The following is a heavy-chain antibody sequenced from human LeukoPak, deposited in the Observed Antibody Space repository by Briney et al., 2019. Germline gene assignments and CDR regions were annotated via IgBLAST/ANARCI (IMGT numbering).Heavy chain of an antibody. D-gene: IGHD6-13*01. CDR3: AKEGRSTTPGY. CDR2: ITSDGSST. CDR1: GFTFSSYW. V-gene: IGHV3-74*01. J-gene: IGHJ4*02. Sequence: GGSLRLSCAASGFTFSSYWMHWVRQVPGKGLVCVSRITSDGSSTSYADSVRGRFTISRDNAKNTVYLQMNSLRAEDTAVYFCAKEGRSTTPGYWGQGTLVTVSS.